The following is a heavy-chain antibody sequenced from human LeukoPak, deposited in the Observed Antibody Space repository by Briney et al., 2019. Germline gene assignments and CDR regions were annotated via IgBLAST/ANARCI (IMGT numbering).Heavy chain of an antibody. CDR3: ARDGTTD. D-gene: IGHD4-17*01. V-gene: IGHV3-53*01. CDR2: IYSGGNT. Sequence: GGSLRLSCAASGFAVSSNYMSWVRQAPGKGLEWVSVIYSGGNTCYADSVEGRFTISRDSSKNTVYLQMHNLRAEDTAVYYCARDGTTDWGQGTLVTVSS. J-gene: IGHJ4*02. CDR1: GFAVSSNY.